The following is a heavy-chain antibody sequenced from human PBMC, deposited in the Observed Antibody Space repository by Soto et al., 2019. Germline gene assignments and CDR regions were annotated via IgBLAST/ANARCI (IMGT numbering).Heavy chain of an antibody. V-gene: IGHV2-5*01. J-gene: IGHJ4*02. D-gene: IGHD3-3*01. CDR3: ARGDTIFGVVINNDDLDY. CDR1: GFSLSTSGVG. Sequence: SGPTLVNPTQTLTLTCTFSGFSLSTSGVGVVWIRQPPGKALEWLALIYWNDDKRYSPSLKSRLTITKDTSKNQVVLTMTNMDPVDTATYYCARGDTIFGVVINNDDLDYWGQGSLFTVAS. CDR2: IYWNDDK.